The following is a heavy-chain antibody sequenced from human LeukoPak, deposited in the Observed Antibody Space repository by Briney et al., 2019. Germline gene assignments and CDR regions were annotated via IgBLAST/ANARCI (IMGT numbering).Heavy chain of an antibody. J-gene: IGHJ4*02. Sequence: SAKVSCMASGGTFSSYAISWVRQAPGQGLEWMGGIIPIFGTANYAQKFQGRVTITADESTSTAYMELSSLRSEDTAVYYCASRNYYDSKVEDWGQGTLVTVSS. CDR1: GGTFSSYA. D-gene: IGHD3-22*01. V-gene: IGHV1-69*13. CDR2: IIPIFGTA. CDR3: ASRNYYDSKVED.